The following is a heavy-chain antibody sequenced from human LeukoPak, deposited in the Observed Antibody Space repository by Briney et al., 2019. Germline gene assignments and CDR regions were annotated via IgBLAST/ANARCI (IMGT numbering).Heavy chain of an antibody. CDR2: IYFSGST. V-gene: IGHV4-39*01. Sequence: SETLSLTCAVSGGSISSSNYYWAWIRQPPGKGLEWIGSIYFSGSTFYNPSLKSRLTISADTSKNQFSLKLSSVTAADTAVYYCARRRIVATIDYWGQGTLVTVSS. D-gene: IGHD5-12*01. CDR3: ARRRIVATIDY. CDR1: GGSISSSNYY. J-gene: IGHJ4*02.